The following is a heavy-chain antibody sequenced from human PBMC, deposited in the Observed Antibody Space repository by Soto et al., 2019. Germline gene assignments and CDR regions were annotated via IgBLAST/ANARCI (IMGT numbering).Heavy chain of an antibody. J-gene: IGHJ6*03. CDR1: GFTVSSNY. Sequence: EVQLVESGGGLVQPGGSLRLSCAASGFTVSSNYMSWVRQAPGKGLEWVSVIYSGGSTYYADSVKGRFTISRHNSKNTLYHKMSRLGDEDAAVYYGARLPSTYYYYMDVWGKGTTVTVSS. CDR2: IYSGGST. V-gene: IGHV3-53*04. CDR3: ARLPSTYYYYMDV.